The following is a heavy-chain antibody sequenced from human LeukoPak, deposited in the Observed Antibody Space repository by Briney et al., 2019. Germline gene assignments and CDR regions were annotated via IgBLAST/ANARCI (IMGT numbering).Heavy chain of an antibody. CDR3: ARRSGYSGYDSETFFDY. D-gene: IGHD5-12*01. CDR2: ISSSSSYI. Sequence: PGGSLRLSCAASGFTFSSYSMNWVRQAPGKGLEWVSSISSSSSYIYYADSVKGRFTISRDNAKNLLYLQMNSLRAEDTAVYYCARRSGYSGYDSETFFDYWGQGTLVTVSS. CDR1: GFTFSSYS. V-gene: IGHV3-21*01. J-gene: IGHJ4*02.